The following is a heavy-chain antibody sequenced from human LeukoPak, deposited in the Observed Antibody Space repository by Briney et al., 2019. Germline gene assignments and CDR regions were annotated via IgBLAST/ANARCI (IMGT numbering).Heavy chain of an antibody. CDR2: ISGSTTYT. CDR3: ARDLITMVRGVIIGDYYYGMDV. Sequence: PGGSLRLSCAASGFTFSDYYMSWIRQPPGKGLEWVSYISGSTTYTNYADSVRGRFTISRDNSKNSLYLQMNSLRAEDTAVYYCARDLITMVRGVIIGDYYYGMDVWGQGTTVTVSS. CDR1: GFTFSDYY. D-gene: IGHD3-10*01. J-gene: IGHJ6*02. V-gene: IGHV3-11*06.